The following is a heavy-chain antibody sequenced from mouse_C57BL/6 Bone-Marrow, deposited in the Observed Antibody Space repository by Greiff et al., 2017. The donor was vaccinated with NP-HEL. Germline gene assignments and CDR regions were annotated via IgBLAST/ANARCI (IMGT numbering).Heavy chain of an antibody. V-gene: IGHV5-9-1*02. CDR2: ISSGGDYI. CDR1: GFTFSSYA. CDR3: TRVRLLRYWYFDV. J-gene: IGHJ1*03. Sequence: EVKVVESGEGLVKPGGSLKLSCAASGFTFSSYAMSWVRQTPEKRLEWVAYISSGGDYIYYADTVKGRFTISRDNARNTLYLQMSSLKSEDTAMYYCTRVRLLRYWYFDVWGTGTTVTVSS. D-gene: IGHD1-1*01.